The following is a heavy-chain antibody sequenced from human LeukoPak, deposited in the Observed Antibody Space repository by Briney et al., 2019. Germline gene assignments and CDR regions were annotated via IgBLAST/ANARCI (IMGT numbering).Heavy chain of an antibody. CDR3: AKGVWGSYRGDYYFDY. D-gene: IGHD3-16*02. CDR2: ISWNSGSI. V-gene: IGHV3-9*01. CDR1: GFTFDDYA. Sequence: GGSLRLSCAASGFTFDDYAMHWVRQAPGKGLEWVSGISWNSGSIGHADSVKGRFTISRDNAKNSLYLQMNSLRAEDTALYYCAKGVWGSYRGDYYFDYWGQGTLVTVSS. J-gene: IGHJ4*02.